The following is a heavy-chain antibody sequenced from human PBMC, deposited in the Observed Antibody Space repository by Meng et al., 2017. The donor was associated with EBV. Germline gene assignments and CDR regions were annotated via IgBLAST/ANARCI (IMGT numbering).Heavy chain of an antibody. CDR1: GDSISSFYY. V-gene: IGHV4-39*01. Sequence: QLQLRESGPGQVKPSXXLSLTCXVSGDSISSFYYWGWIRQPPGRGLEWIGSVHYTGSTYYSPSLKSRVTVSVDTSKNQFSLRLTSVTAADTAVYYCARPFPSWQSPRLDPFGAWGQGTRVTVSS. CDR2: VHYTGST. CDR3: ARPFPSWQSPRLDPFGA. J-gene: IGHJ5*02. D-gene: IGHD6-19*01.